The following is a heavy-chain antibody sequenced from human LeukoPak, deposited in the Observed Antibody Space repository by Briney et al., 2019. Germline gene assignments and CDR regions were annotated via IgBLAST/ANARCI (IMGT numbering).Heavy chain of an antibody. CDR3: ARDPTSSGWPSYYYYYYMDV. V-gene: IGHV4-59*12. CDR2: IHYSGST. D-gene: IGHD6-19*01. J-gene: IGHJ6*03. CDR1: GGSISSYY. Sequence: PSDTLSLTCTVSGGSISSYYWSWIRQPPGKGLEWIGYIHYSGSTNNNPSLKSRVTISVDTSKNQFSLKLSSVTAADTAVYYCARDPTSSGWPSYYYYYYMDVWGKGTTVTISS.